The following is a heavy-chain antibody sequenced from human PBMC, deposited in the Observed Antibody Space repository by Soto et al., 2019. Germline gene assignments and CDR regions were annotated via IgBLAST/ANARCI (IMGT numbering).Heavy chain of an antibody. V-gene: IGHV3-30-3*01. Sequence: QVQLVESGGGVVQPGRSLRLSCAASGFTFSSYAMHWVRQAPGKGLEWVAVISYGGSNKYYADSVKGRFTISRDNSKNTLYLQMNSLRAEDTAVYYCASFWSGYHYYYYYGMDVWGQGTTVTVSS. CDR1: GFTFSSYA. J-gene: IGHJ6*02. CDR3: ASFWSGYHYYYYYGMDV. CDR2: ISYGGSNK. D-gene: IGHD3-3*01.